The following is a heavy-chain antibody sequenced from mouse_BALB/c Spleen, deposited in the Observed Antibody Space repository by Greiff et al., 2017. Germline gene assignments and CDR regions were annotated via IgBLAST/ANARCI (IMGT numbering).Heavy chain of an antibody. Sequence: VQLQQSGAELAKPGASVKMSCKASGYTFTSYWMHWVKQRPGQGLEWIGYINPSTGYTEYNQKFKDKATLTADKSSSTAYMQLSSLTSEDSAVYYCARPRYGSSYPAYWGQGTLVTVSA. CDR2: INPSTGYT. V-gene: IGHV1-7*01. D-gene: IGHD1-1*01. CDR3: ARPRYGSSYPAY. J-gene: IGHJ3*01. CDR1: GYTFTSYW.